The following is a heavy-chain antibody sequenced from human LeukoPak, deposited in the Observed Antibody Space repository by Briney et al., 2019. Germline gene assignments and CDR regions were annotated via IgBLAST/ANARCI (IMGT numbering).Heavy chain of an antibody. D-gene: IGHD1-14*01. CDR3: ARYSNRREYGMDV. CDR1: GGSFSGYY. V-gene: IGHV4-59*10. CDR2: IYTSGST. J-gene: IGHJ6*02. Sequence: SETLSLTCAVYGGSFSGYYWSWIRQPAGKGLEWIGRIYTSGSTNYNPSLKSRVTMSVDMSKNQFSLKLSSVTAADTAVYYCARYSNRREYGMDVWGQGTTVTVSS.